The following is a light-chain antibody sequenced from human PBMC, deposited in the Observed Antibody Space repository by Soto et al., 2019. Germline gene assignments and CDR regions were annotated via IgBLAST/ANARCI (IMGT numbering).Light chain of an antibody. Sequence: EIEMTQSPATLSVSPGERATLSCRASQSVNTNLAWYQQKPGQAPRLLIYGASTRAPGIPARFSGSGSGTEFTLTVSSLQSEDFATYYCQQTFSVPPTFGQGTTLEIK. J-gene: IGKJ2*01. V-gene: IGKV3-15*01. CDR2: GAS. CDR1: QSVNTN. CDR3: QQTFSVPPT.